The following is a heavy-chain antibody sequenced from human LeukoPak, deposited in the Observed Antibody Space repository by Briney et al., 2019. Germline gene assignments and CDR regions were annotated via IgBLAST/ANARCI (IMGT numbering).Heavy chain of an antibody. CDR2: IIAIFGTA. CDR1: GGTLSRYA. D-gene: IGHD5-18*01. J-gene: IGHJ5*01. V-gene: IGHV1-69*13. Sequence: SVSVSCKASGGTLSRYAISRVRQAPGQGVEWMGGIIAIFGTANYAQTLQGRVKITAEETTSTAYMYLSSLRSEDTAVYYSARGVLTVDTAMVTSFYDSWGQGTLVTVSS. CDR3: ARGVLTVDTAMVTSFYDS.